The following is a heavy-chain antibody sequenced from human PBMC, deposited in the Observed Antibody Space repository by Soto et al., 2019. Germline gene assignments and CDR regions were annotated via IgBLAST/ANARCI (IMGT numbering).Heavy chain of an antibody. CDR3: AREGIAVPGTSPWFDP. V-gene: IGHV3-11*01. CDR2: ISGSGSTI. Sequence: QVQVVESGGGLVKSGGSLRLSCAASGFIFSDYYMSWIRQAPGKGLEWVSYISGSGSTIYYADSVKGRFTISRDNAKNSLYLQMNSLRVEDTAVYYCAREGIAVPGTSPWFDPWGQGTLVTVSS. D-gene: IGHD6-13*01. CDR1: GFIFSDYY. J-gene: IGHJ5*02.